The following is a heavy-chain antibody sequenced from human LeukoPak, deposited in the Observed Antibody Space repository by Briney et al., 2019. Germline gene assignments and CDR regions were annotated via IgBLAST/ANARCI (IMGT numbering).Heavy chain of an antibody. CDR1: GFTFSCYS. D-gene: IGHD4-17*01. CDR2: ISSTGNYI. CDR3: ARAPTVTTNIIYWYFDL. Sequence: GGSLRLSCAAPGFTFSCYSINWVRQAPGKGLEWVSSISSTGNYIYYADSVKGRFTVSRDNAKNSLYLQMNSLRAEDTALYYCARAPTVTTNIIYWYFDLWARGTLVTVSS. V-gene: IGHV3-21*01. J-gene: IGHJ2*01.